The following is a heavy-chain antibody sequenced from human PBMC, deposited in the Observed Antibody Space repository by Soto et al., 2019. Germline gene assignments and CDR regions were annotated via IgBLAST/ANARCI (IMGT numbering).Heavy chain of an antibody. CDR2: VSADATTT. V-gene: IGHV3-23*01. D-gene: IGHD3-10*01. CDR1: GFTFTSYA. Sequence: GGSLSLSCAASGFTFTSYAMTWVRQAPGRGLEWVSTVSADATTTYYADSVKGRFTISRDNSKNTVSLEMKSLTVEDTALYYCAKDRGRLVRGVILDLWGQGALVTVSS. J-gene: IGHJ5*02. CDR3: AKDRGRLVRGVILDL.